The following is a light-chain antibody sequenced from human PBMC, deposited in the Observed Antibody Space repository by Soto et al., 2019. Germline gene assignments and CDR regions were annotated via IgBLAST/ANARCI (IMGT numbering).Light chain of an antibody. CDR2: GNS. CDR1: SSNIGAGFD. J-gene: IGLJ2*01. CDR3: QSYDSSLSVVI. Sequence: QLVLTQPPSVSGAPGQRVTISCTGSSSNIGAGFDVHWYQQLPGIAPKLLIYGNSIRPSGVPDRFSGSRSGTSASLAITGLRAEDEADYYCQSYDSSLSVVIFGGGTKLTVL. V-gene: IGLV1-40*01.